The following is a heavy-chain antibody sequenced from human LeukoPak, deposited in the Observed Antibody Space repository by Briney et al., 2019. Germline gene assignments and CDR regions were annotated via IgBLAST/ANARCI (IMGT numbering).Heavy chain of an antibody. V-gene: IGHV3-20*04. D-gene: IGHD3-16*02. CDR1: GFTFDDYG. Sequence: GGSLRLSCAASGFTFDDYGMSWVRQAPGKGLEWVSGINWNGGSTGYADSVKGRFTISRDNAKNSLYLQMNSLRAEDTALYYCARVPRLSLYYYYYYYMDVWGKGTAVTVSS. CDR3: ARVPRLSLYYYYYYYMDV. J-gene: IGHJ6*03. CDR2: INWNGGST.